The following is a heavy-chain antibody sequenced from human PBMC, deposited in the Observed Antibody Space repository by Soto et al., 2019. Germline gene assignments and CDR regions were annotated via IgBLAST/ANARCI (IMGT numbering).Heavy chain of an antibody. J-gene: IGHJ5*02. D-gene: IGHD5-12*01. Sequence: GGSLRLSCVASGFTFSNYAMHWVRQAPGKGLEWVAIVSYDGDKEYYADSVKGRFIISRDNSKNSLYLHMNSLRVEDTAVYYCLSGNSPSSTWGQGTLVTVSS. V-gene: IGHV3-30*03. CDR3: LSGNSPSST. CDR2: VSYDGDKE. CDR1: GFTFSNYA.